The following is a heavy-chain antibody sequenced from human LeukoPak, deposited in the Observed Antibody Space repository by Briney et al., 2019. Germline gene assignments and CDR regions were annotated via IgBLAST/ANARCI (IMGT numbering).Heavy chain of an antibody. D-gene: IGHD4-17*01. CDR1: ADSFSSHY. CDR3: ARDLVTVTKGFDV. CDR2: ISYIGST. J-gene: IGHJ3*01. V-gene: IGHV4-59*11. Sequence: PSETLSLTCAVSADSFSSHYWTWIRQPPGKGLEWIGYISYIGSTNYNPSLKSRVTISIDKSKNQFSLKLSSVTAADTAVYYCARDLVTVTKGFDVWGQGTMVSVSS.